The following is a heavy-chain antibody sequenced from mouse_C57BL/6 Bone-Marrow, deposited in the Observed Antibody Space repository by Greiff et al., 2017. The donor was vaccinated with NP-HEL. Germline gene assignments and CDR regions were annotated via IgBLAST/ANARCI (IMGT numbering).Heavy chain of an antibody. CDR2: ISSGSSTI. J-gene: IGHJ1*03. CDR3: ARPPGSSYWYFDV. D-gene: IGHD1-1*01. CDR1: GFTFSDYG. Sequence: EVMLVESGGGLVKPGGFLKLSCAASGFTFSDYGMHWVRQAPEKGLEWVAYISSGSSTIYYADTVKGRFTISRDNAKNTLFLQMTSLRSEDTAMYYCARPPGSSYWYFDVWGTGTTVTVSS. V-gene: IGHV5-17*01.